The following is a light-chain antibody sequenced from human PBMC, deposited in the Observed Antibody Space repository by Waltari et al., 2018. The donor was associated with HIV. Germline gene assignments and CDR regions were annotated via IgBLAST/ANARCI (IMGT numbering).Light chain of an antibody. V-gene: IGLV1-44*01. J-gene: IGLJ1*01. Sequence: QSVLTQPPSASGAPGQRVTISCSGSTSNIGRFTVQWYQQLPETAPKLLIHVNNYRPSGVPDRFSGSKSGTSASLAISGLQSEDEADYYCAVWDGSLSAYVFGPGTTVTV. CDR3: AVWDGSLSAYV. CDR2: VNN. CDR1: TSNIGRFT.